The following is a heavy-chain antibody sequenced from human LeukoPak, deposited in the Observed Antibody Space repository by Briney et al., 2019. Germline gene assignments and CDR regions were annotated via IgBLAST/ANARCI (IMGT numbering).Heavy chain of an antibody. CDR1: GYTFTSYY. Sequence: ASVKVSCKASGYTFTSYYMHWVRQAPGQGLEWMGIINPSGGSTSYAQKFQGRVTMTRDTSTSIVYMELSSLRSEDTAVYYCARAATGGYFDYWGQGTLVTVSS. D-gene: IGHD3-10*01. J-gene: IGHJ4*02. CDR2: INPSGGST. CDR3: ARAATGGYFDY. V-gene: IGHV1-46*01.